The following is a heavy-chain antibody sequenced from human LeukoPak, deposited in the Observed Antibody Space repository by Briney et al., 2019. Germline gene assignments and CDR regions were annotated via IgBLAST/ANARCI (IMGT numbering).Heavy chain of an antibody. Sequence: PGGSLRLSCAASGFTFSSYSMNWVRQAPGKGLEWVSYISSSSSTIYYADSVKGRFTISRDNAKNSLYLQMNSLRAEDTAVYYCARLGRDYGFYYMDVWGKGTTVTVSS. D-gene: IGHD4-17*01. CDR2: ISSSSSTI. CDR3: ARLGRDYGFYYMDV. CDR1: GFTFSSYS. V-gene: IGHV3-48*01. J-gene: IGHJ6*03.